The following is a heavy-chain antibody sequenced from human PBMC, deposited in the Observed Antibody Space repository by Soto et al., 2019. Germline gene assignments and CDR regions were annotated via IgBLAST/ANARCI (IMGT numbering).Heavy chain of an antibody. CDR1: GYTLTELS. D-gene: IGHD3-9*01. Sequence: EASVKVSCKVSGYTLTELSMHWVRQAPGKGLEWMGGFDPEDGETIYAQKFQGRVTMTEDTSTDTAYMELSSLRSEDTAVYYCATGGRFFCQRPLVTPFCYYYYGMDVWG. CDR2: FDPEDGET. CDR3: ATGGRFFCQRPLVTPFCYYYYGMDV. J-gene: IGHJ6*02. V-gene: IGHV1-24*01.